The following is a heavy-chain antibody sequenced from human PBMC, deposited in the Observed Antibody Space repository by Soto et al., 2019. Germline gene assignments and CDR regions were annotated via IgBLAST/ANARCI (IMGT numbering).Heavy chain of an antibody. CDR2: ISYDGSNK. Sequence: QVQLVESGGGVVQPGRSLRLSCAASGFTFSSYAMHWVRQAPGKGLGWVAVISYDGSNKYYADSVKGRFTISRANSNTTLYLQMHSLRAEDTAGYYCARVSGSYGVVGYWGQGTLVTVSS. J-gene: IGHJ4*02. CDR1: GFTFSSYA. V-gene: IGHV3-30-3*01. D-gene: IGHD1-26*01. CDR3: ARVSGSYGVVGY.